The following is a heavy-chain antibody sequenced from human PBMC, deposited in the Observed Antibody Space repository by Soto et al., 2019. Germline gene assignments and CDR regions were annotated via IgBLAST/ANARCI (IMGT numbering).Heavy chain of an antibody. Sequence: QVQLVESGGGVVQPGRSLRLSCAASGFTFSSYAMHWVRQAPGKGLEWVAVISYDGSNKYYADSVKGRFTISRDNSKNTLYLQMSSLRAEDTAVYYCAREGVVSSVRYYYYGMDVWGQGTTVTVSS. CDR3: AREGVVSSVRYYYYGMDV. D-gene: IGHD3-3*01. J-gene: IGHJ6*02. CDR2: ISYDGSNK. V-gene: IGHV3-30-3*01. CDR1: GFTFSSYA.